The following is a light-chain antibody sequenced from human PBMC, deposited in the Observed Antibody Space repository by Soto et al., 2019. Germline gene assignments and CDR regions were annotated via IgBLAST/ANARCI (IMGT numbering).Light chain of an antibody. CDR2: GAY. V-gene: IGKV3-20*01. Sequence: ETVLTQSPGTLYLSPGERATLSCRASQSVSSSYLAWYQQKPGQAHRLXIYGAYSRATGIQDRFSGSGSGTDFTLTIRRLDPEDFAVYYCQQYGSSFWTFGQGTKVDIK. J-gene: IGKJ1*01. CDR3: QQYGSSFWT. CDR1: QSVSSSY.